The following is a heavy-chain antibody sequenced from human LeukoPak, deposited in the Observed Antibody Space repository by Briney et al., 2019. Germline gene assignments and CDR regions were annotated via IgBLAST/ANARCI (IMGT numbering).Heavy chain of an antibody. V-gene: IGHV3-23*01. Sequence: GGSLRLSCAASGFTFSSYAMSWVRQAPGKGLEWVSAINGSGGSTYYADSAKGRFTISRDNSKNTLYLQMNSLRAEDTAVYYCAKDRLRGRYFDWLLYWGQGTLVTVSS. CDR3: AKDRLRGRYFDWLLY. CDR1: GFTFSSYA. CDR2: INGSGGST. J-gene: IGHJ4*02. D-gene: IGHD3-9*01.